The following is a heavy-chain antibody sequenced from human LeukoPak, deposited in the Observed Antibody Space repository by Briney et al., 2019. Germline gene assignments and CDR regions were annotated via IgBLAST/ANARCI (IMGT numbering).Heavy chain of an antibody. J-gene: IGHJ6*02. Sequence: GASVKVSCKASGYTFTGYYMHWVRQAPGQGLEWMGWINPNSGGTNYAQKFQGRVTMTRDTSISTAYMELSRLRSDDTAVYYCARDQAGVTIFGVDHHGMDVWGQGTTVTVSS. V-gene: IGHV1-2*02. CDR2: INPNSGGT. CDR3: ARDQAGVTIFGVDHHGMDV. CDR1: GYTFTGYY. D-gene: IGHD3-3*01.